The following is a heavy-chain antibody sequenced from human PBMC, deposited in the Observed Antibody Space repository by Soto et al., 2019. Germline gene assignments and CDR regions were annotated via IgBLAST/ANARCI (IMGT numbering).Heavy chain of an antibody. CDR3: ARDPRKTSWTTSIDH. CDR1: GFTFSNYG. CDR2: IWYDGSYK. J-gene: IGHJ4*02. D-gene: IGHD4-17*01. Sequence: PGGSLRLSCAASGFTFSNYGMHWVRQAPGKGLEWVAVIWYDGSYKYYEDSVKGRFTISRDNSKNTLYLQMNSLRVEDTAVYYCARDPRKTSWTTSIDHWGQGTQVTVSS. V-gene: IGHV3-33*01.